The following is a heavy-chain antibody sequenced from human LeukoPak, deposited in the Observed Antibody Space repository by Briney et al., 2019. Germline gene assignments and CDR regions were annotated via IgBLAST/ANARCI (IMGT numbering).Heavy chain of an antibody. CDR2: IRYDGNNK. CDR1: GFTFSSYD. Sequence: GGSLRLSCAASGFTFSSYDMHWVRQAPGKGLEWVAFIRYDGNNKYYADSVKGRFTISRDNSKNTLYLQMNSLRAEDTAVYYCAKTPGTYFDYWGQGTLVTVSS. V-gene: IGHV3-30*02. J-gene: IGHJ4*02. D-gene: IGHD1-1*01. CDR3: AKTPGTYFDY.